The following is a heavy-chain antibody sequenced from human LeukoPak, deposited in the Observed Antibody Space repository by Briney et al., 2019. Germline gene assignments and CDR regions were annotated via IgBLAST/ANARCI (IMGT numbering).Heavy chain of an antibody. V-gene: IGHV3-9*01. Sequence: PGRSLRLSCAASGFTFDDYAMHWVRQAPGKGLEWVSGISWNSGSIGYADSVKGRFTISRDNAKNSLYLQMNSLRAEDTALYYCAKDGADHYYGSGSYFYYFDYWGQGTLVTVSS. J-gene: IGHJ4*02. CDR1: GFTFDDYA. D-gene: IGHD3-10*01. CDR3: AKDGADHYYGSGSYFYYFDY. CDR2: ISWNSGSI.